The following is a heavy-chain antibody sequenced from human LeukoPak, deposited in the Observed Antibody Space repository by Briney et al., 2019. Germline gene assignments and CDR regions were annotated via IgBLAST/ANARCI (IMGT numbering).Heavy chain of an antibody. V-gene: IGHV3-53*01. Sequence: GGSLRLSCAASGFTVSNKYMTWVRQAPGKGLEWVSLIYSDGRTYYADSVKGRFTISRDNAKNSLYLQMNSLRAEDTAVYYCARERLYCSGGSCYNYYYMDVWGKGTTVTISS. CDR2: IYSDGRT. J-gene: IGHJ6*03. CDR3: ARERLYCSGGSCYNYYYMDV. D-gene: IGHD2-15*01. CDR1: GFTVSNKY.